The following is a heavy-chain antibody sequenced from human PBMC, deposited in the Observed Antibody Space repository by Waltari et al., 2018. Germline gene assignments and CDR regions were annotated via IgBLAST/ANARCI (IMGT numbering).Heavy chain of an antibody. CDR1: GGSISSSSYY. Sequence: QLQLQESGPGLVKPSETLSLTCTVSGGSISSSSYYWGWIRQPPGKGLEWIGSIYFSGSTYYNPSLKRRVTISVDTSKNQFSLKLSSVTAADTAVYYCARHPAMTIMLWYFDLWGRGTLVTVSS. CDR2: IYFSGST. J-gene: IGHJ2*01. V-gene: IGHV4-39*01. CDR3: ARHPAMTIMLWYFDL. D-gene: IGHD2-8*01.